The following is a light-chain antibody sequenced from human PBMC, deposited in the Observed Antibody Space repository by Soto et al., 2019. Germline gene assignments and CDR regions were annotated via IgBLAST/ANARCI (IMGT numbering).Light chain of an antibody. CDR1: QGISRA. CDR2: DAS. V-gene: IGKV1D-13*01. CDR3: QQFNNPPLT. Sequence: AIQLTQSPSSLSASVGDRVTITCRASQGISRAVAWYQQKPGKPPKLLMYDASSLESGVPARFSGSRSGTDVTLSISTLQSEDSANSYCQQFNNPPLTFGQGTRLEI. J-gene: IGKJ5*01.